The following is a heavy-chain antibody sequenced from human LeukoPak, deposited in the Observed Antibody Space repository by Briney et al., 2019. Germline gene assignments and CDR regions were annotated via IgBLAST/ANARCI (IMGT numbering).Heavy chain of an antibody. D-gene: IGHD3-22*01. CDR2: ISYDGSYK. J-gene: IGHJ6*03. CDR3: AKDPYYYDSSGYYPRVDYYYYMDV. CDR1: GFTFSNYG. V-gene: IGHV3-30*18. Sequence: GGSLRLSCAASGFTFSNYGMHWVRQAPGKGLEWVAFISYDGSYKYYADSVKGRFTISRDNSKNTLYLQMNSLRAEDTAVYYCAKDPYYYDSSGYYPRVDYYYYMDVWGKGTTVTISS.